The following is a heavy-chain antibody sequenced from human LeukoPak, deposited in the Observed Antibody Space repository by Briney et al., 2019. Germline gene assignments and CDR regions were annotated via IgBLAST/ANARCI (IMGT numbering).Heavy chain of an antibody. CDR2: IYPGDSDT. D-gene: IGHD2-15*01. Sequence: GESLKISCRGSGYSFTSYWIGWVRQMPGKGLEWMGIIYPGDSDTRYSPSFQGQVTISADKSISTACLQWSSLKASDTAMYYRARLGYCSGGSCVNWFDPWGQGTLVTVSS. V-gene: IGHV5-51*01. CDR1: GYSFTSYW. J-gene: IGHJ5*02. CDR3: ARLGYCSGGSCVNWFDP.